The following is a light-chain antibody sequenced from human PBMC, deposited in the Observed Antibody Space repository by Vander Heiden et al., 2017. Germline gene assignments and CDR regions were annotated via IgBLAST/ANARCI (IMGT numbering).Light chain of an antibody. CDR2: KIS. CDR3: MQATEFPRT. CDR1: QSLVRNDRSTY. J-gene: IGKJ1*01. Sequence: DVVMTQTSLSSPVTLGRPASTSRRSSQSLVRNDRSTYLSWLQQRPGQPPRLLIYKISSRFSGVPDRFSGSGAGTDFTLKISRVEAEDVGTYYCMQATEFPRTFGQGTTVDIK. V-gene: IGKV2-24*01.